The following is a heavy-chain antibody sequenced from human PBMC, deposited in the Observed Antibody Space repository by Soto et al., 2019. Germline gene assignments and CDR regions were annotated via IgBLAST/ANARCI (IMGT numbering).Heavy chain of an antibody. V-gene: IGHV1-69*13. CDR3: APSYALYYYHGMDV. CDR1: GGTFSSYA. Sequence: SVKVSCKASGGTFSSYAISWVRQAPGQGLEWMGGIIPIFGTANYAQKFQGRVTITADESTSTAYMELSSLRSEDTAVYYCAPSYALYYYHGMDVWGQGTTVTVSS. J-gene: IGHJ6*02. CDR2: IIPIFGTA. D-gene: IGHD1-26*01.